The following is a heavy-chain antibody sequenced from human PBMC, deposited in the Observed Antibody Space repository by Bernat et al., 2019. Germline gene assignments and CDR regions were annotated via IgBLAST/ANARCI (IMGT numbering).Heavy chain of an antibody. D-gene: IGHD5-18*01. CDR3: ARDGYSYGDYYYYSGMDV. V-gene: IGHV1-69*04. Sequence: QVQLVQSGAEVKKPGSSVKVSCKASGGTFSSYAISWVRQAPGQGLEWMGRIIPILGIANYAQKFQGRVTITADKSTSTAYMELSSLRSEDTAVYYCARDGYSYGDYYYYSGMDVWGQGTTVTVSS. CDR1: GGTFSSYA. J-gene: IGHJ6*02. CDR2: IIPILGIA.